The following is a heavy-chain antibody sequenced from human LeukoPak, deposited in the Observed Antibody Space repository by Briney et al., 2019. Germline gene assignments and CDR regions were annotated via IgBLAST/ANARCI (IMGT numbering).Heavy chain of an antibody. Sequence: GGSLRLSCTASGFTFSGAWTTWVRQAPGKGLEWVANIREDGTEKNYVDSVKGRFTISRDNAKNSLFLQMSNLRDDDTAIYYCARHVGISFWGQGTLVTVSS. CDR2: IREDGTEK. V-gene: IGHV3-7*01. CDR1: GFTFSGAW. J-gene: IGHJ4*02. CDR3: ARHVGISF. D-gene: IGHD7-27*01.